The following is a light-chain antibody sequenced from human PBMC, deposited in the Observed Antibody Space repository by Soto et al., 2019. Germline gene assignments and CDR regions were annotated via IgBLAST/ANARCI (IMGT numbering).Light chain of an antibody. V-gene: IGLV2-8*01. J-gene: IGLJ1*01. Sequence: QSALTQPPSASGSPGQSVTISCTGSSSDVGGYNYVSWYQQHPGKAPKLLIYEVSKRPSGVPDRFSGSKSGNTASMTVSGLQAEDEADYYCNSYAGSNNVFRGATTVTVL. CDR3: NSYAGSNNV. CDR1: SSDVGGYNY. CDR2: EVS.